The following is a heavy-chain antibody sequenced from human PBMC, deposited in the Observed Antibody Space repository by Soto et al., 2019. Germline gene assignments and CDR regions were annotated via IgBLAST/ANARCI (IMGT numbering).Heavy chain of an antibody. CDR1: VFTVSSNY. V-gene: IGHV3-66*01. Sequence: PGGSLRLSCAASVFTVSSNYMSWVRQAPGKGLEWVSVIYSGGSTYYADSVKGRFTISRDNSKNTLYLQMNSLRAEDTAVYYCARVQPKYDYIWGSYRYGPDIWGQGTMVTVSS. J-gene: IGHJ3*02. CDR2: IYSGGST. CDR3: ARVQPKYDYIWGSYRYGPDI. D-gene: IGHD3-16*02.